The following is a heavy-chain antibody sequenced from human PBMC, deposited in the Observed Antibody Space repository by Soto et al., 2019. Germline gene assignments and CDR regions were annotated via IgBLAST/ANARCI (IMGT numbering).Heavy chain of an antibody. V-gene: IGHV4-59*01. CDR2: IYYSGST. Sequence: PSETLSLTCTVSGGSISSYYWSWIRQPPGKGLEWIGYIYYSGSTNYNPSLKSRVTISVDTSKNQFSLKLSSVTAADTAVYYCVRARTLYYSNWFDPWGQGTLVTVSS. J-gene: IGHJ5*02. D-gene: IGHD3-10*01. CDR3: VRARTLYYSNWFDP. CDR1: GGSISSYY.